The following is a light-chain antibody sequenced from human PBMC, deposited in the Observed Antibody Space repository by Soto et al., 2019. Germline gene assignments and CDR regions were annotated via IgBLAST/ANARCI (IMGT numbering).Light chain of an antibody. J-gene: IGLJ1*01. CDR3: SSYTSSSTLEV. V-gene: IGLV2-14*01. CDR1: SSDVGGYNY. Sequence: QSVLTQPASVSGSPGQSSTISCTGTSSDVGGYNYVSWYQQHPGKAPKLMIYDVSNRPSGVSNRFSGSKSGNTASLTISGLQAEDEADYYCSSYTSSSTLEVFGTGTTVTVL. CDR2: DVS.